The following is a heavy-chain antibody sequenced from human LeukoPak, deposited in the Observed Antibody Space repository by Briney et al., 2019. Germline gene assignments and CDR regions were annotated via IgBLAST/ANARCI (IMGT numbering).Heavy chain of an antibody. V-gene: IGHV1-46*01. Sequence: ASVKVSCKASGYTFTSYYMHWVRQAPGQGLEWMGIINPSGGSTSYAQKFQGRVTMTRDMSTSTVYMELSSLRSEDTAVYYCARDSRPYYYDSSGHPGWFDPWGQGTLVTVSS. J-gene: IGHJ5*02. CDR3: ARDSRPYYYDSSGHPGWFDP. CDR2: INPSGGST. CDR1: GYTFTSYY. D-gene: IGHD3-22*01.